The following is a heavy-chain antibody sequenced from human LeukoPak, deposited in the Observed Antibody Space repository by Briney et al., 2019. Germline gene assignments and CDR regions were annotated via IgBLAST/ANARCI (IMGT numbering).Heavy chain of an antibody. CDR3: ARSFDYYDSSGSFDY. CDR2: IYYSGST. J-gene: IGHJ4*02. V-gene: IGHV4-59*01. CDR1: GGSISSYY. Sequence: SETLSLTCTVSGGSISSYYWSWIRQPPGKGLEWIGYIYYSGSTNHNPSLKSRVTISVDTSKNQFSLKLSSVTAADTAVYYCARSFDYYDSSGSFDYWGQGTLVTVSS. D-gene: IGHD3-22*01.